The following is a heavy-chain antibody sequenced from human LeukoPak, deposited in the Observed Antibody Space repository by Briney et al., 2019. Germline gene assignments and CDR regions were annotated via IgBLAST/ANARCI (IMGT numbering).Heavy chain of an antibody. Sequence: SETLSLTCAVYGGSFSGYYWSWIRQPPGKGLEWIGEINHSGSTNYNPSLKSRVTISVDPSKNQFSLKLSSVTAADTAVYYCARVPLYSGGKSDAFDIWGQGTMVTVSS. CDR2: INHSGST. J-gene: IGHJ3*02. CDR3: ARVPLYSGGKSDAFDI. CDR1: GGSFSGYY. D-gene: IGHD6-19*01. V-gene: IGHV4-34*01.